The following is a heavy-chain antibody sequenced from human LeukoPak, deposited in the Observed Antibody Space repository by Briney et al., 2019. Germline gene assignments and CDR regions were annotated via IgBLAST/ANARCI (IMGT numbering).Heavy chain of an antibody. J-gene: IGHJ4*02. D-gene: IGHD6-13*01. CDR2: IYYSGST. CDR1: GGSISSYY. Sequence: SETLSLTCTVSGGSISSYYWGWIRQPPGKGLEWIGSIYYSGSTYYNPSLKSRVTISVDTSKNQFSLKLSSVTAADTAVYYCARARIAAAYPFDYWGQGTLVTVSS. V-gene: IGHV4-39*07. CDR3: ARARIAAAYPFDY.